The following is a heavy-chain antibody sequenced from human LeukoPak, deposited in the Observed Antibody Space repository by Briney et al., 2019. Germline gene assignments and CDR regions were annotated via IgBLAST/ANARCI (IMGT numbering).Heavy chain of an antibody. J-gene: IGHJ4*02. CDR1: GFTFSSYG. Sequence: PGGSLRLSCAASGFTFSSYGMHWVRQAPGKGLEWVAFIRYDGSNKYYADSVKGRFTISRDNSKNTLYLQMNSLRAEDTAVYYCAKDDSLYCSGGSCYSWVDYWGQGTLVTVSS. D-gene: IGHD2-15*01. CDR3: AKDDSLYCSGGSCYSWVDY. CDR2: IRYDGSNK. V-gene: IGHV3-30*02.